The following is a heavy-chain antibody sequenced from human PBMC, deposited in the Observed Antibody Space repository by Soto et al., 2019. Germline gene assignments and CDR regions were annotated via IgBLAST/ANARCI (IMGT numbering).Heavy chain of an antibody. CDR2: ISYDGSNK. CDR3: ARTKQLGGYFDS. CDR1: GFTFSSYA. Sequence: QVQLVESGGGVVQPGRSLRLSCAASGFTFSSYAMHWVRQAPGKGLEWVAVISYDGSNKYYADSVKGRFTISRDNSKNTLYLQMNSLRAEDTAVYYCARTKQLGGYFDSWGRGTLVTAPS. J-gene: IGHJ4*02. D-gene: IGHD6-13*01. V-gene: IGHV3-30-3*01.